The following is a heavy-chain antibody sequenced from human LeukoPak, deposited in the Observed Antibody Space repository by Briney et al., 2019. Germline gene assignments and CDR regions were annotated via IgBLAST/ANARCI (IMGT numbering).Heavy chain of an antibody. CDR3: ARKGWFGEISERNWFDP. Sequence: SETLSLTCAVYGGSFSGYYWSWIRQPPGMGLEWIGEINHSGSTNYNPSLKSRVTISVDTSKNQFSLKLSSVTAADTAVYYCARKGWFGEISERNWFDPWGQGTLVTVSS. J-gene: IGHJ5*02. V-gene: IGHV4-34*01. CDR2: INHSGST. D-gene: IGHD3-10*01. CDR1: GGSFSGYY.